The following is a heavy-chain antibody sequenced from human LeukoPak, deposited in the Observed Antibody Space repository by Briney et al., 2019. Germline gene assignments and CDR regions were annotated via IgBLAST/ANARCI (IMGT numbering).Heavy chain of an antibody. Sequence: PGGSLRLSCAASGFTFRDYSDYWLSWVRQAPGKGLEWVANIKQDGSEKYYVDSVKGRFTISRDNAKNSLFLQMNSLRAEDTAVYYCARVGRYSYAHNSWGQGTLVTVSS. CDR2: IKQDGSEK. J-gene: IGHJ4*02. V-gene: IGHV3-7*01. D-gene: IGHD5-18*01. CDR3: ARVGRYSYAHNS. CDR1: GFTFRDYSDYW.